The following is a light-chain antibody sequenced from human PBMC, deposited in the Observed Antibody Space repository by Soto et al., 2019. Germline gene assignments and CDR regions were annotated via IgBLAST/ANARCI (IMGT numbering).Light chain of an antibody. CDR1: SSDVGGYNY. Sequence: QSALTQPASVSGSPGQSITISCSGTSSDVGGYNYVSWYQQHPGKAPKLIIYDVSNRPSGVSYRFSGSKSGNTASLTISGLQAEDDSDYYCSSYTSSGALVFGGGTQLTVL. V-gene: IGLV2-14*03. CDR3: SSYTSSGALV. J-gene: IGLJ2*01. CDR2: DVS.